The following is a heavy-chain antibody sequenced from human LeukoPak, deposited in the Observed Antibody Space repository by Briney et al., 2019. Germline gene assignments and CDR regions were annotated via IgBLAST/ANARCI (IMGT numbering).Heavy chain of an antibody. D-gene: IGHD2-2*01. Sequence: SETLSLTCAVYGGSFSGYYWSWIGQPPGKGLEWIGEINHSGSTNCNPSLKSRVTISVDTSKNQFSLKLSSMTAADTAVYYCARRGVVPAASFDYWGQGTLVTVSS. CDR1: GGSFSGYY. J-gene: IGHJ4*02. V-gene: IGHV4-34*01. CDR3: ARRGVVPAASFDY. CDR2: INHSGST.